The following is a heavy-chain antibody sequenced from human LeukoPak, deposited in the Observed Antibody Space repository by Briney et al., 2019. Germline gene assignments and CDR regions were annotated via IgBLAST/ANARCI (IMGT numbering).Heavy chain of an antibody. CDR1: GFTFSSYA. Sequence: GGSLRLSCAASGFTFSSYAMSWVRQAPGKGLEWVSAISGSGGSTYYADSVKGRFTISRDNSKNTLYLQMNSLRAEDTAVYYYAKDLATNFPYCGGDCFDAFDIWGQGTMVTVSS. CDR2: ISGSGGST. V-gene: IGHV3-23*01. D-gene: IGHD2-21*02. J-gene: IGHJ3*02. CDR3: AKDLATNFPYCGGDCFDAFDI.